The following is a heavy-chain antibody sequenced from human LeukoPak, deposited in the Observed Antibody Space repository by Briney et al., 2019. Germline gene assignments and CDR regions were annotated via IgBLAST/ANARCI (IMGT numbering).Heavy chain of an antibody. V-gene: IGHV1-2*02. D-gene: IGHD1-26*01. CDR3: ARVRVGVVGGWFDP. Sequence: ASVKVSCKASGYTFTGYYMHWVRQAPGQGLEWMGWINPNSGGTNYAQKFQGRVTMTRDTSISTAYMELSRLRSDDTAVYYCARVRVGVVGGWFDPWGQGTLVTVSS. CDR1: GYTFTGYY. CDR2: INPNSGGT. J-gene: IGHJ5*02.